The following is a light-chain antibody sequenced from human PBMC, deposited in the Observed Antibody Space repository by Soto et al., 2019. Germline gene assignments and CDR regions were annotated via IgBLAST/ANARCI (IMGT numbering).Light chain of an antibody. V-gene: IGKV1-12*01. CDR1: QGILSW. Sequence: DIQMTQSPSSVSASAGDRVTITCRASQGILSWLAWYQQKPGKAPKLLIYSASNLQSGVPSRLSGSGSGTNFTLTISSLQPEDFATYYCQQANSFPLTFGGGTKVDIK. J-gene: IGKJ4*01. CDR3: QQANSFPLT. CDR2: SAS.